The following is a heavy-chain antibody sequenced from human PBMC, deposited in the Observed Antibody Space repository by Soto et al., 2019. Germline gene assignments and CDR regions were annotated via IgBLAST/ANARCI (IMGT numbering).Heavy chain of an antibody. V-gene: IGHV4-4*07. Sequence: PSDTLSLPCTVSGGSISNYYWTWIRQPAGKGLEWIGRIYTSGSTNYTPSLKSRLTMSVDTSKNQFSLKLSSVTAADTALYYCARQTTYSSSWFDYWGHGTLVTVSS. D-gene: IGHD6-13*01. CDR1: GGSISNYY. CDR2: IYTSGST. J-gene: IGHJ5*01. CDR3: ARQTTYSSSWFDY.